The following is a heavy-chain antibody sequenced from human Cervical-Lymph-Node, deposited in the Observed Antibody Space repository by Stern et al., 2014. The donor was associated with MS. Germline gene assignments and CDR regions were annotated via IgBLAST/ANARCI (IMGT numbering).Heavy chain of an antibody. CDR2: INGDGSTI. V-gene: IGHV3-74*02. Sequence: EDQLVESGGGLVQPGESLRLSCAASGFIFSNHGMHWVRQVPGKGLVWVSRINGDGSTINYADSVKGRFTISRDNAKNTLFLQMDSLRAEDTAVYYCARGHGYNWGLGTLVTVSS. CDR3: ARGHGYN. CDR1: GFIFSNHG. J-gene: IGHJ4*02. D-gene: IGHD5-18*01.